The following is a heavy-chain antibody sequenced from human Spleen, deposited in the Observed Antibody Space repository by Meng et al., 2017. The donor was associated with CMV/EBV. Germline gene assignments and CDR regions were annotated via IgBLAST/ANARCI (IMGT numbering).Heavy chain of an antibody. Sequence: GESLKISCAASGFTFSSYWMSWVRQAPGKGLEWVANIKQDGSEKYYVDSVKGRFTISRDNAKNSLYLQMNSLRAEDTAVYYCARGCSSTSCYSFGGYWGQGTLVTVS. CDR1: GFTFSSYW. CDR2: IKQDGSEK. V-gene: IGHV3-7*01. CDR3: ARGCSSTSCYSFGGY. J-gene: IGHJ4*02. D-gene: IGHD2-2*01.